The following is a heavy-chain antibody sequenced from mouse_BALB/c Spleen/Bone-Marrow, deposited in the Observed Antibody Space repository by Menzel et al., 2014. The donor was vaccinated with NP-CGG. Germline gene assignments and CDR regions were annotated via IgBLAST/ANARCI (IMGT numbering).Heavy chain of an antibody. V-gene: IGHV1-63*01. J-gene: IGHJ2*01. CDR1: GYAFTNYW. Sequence: QVQLKDSGTELVRPGTSVKISCKASGYAFTNYWLGWVKQRPGHGLEWIGDIYPGSGSTYYNEKFKGKATLTADKSSSTAYMQLSGLTSEDSAVYFCTRRRSLDYWGQGTTLTVSS. CDR2: IYPGSGST. CDR3: TRRRSLDY.